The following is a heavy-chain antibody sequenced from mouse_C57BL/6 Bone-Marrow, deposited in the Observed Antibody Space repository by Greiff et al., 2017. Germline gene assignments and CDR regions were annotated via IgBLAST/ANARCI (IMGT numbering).Heavy chain of an antibody. CDR2: IHPNSGST. Sequence: VQLQQPGAELVKPGASVKLSCKASGYTFTSSWMHWVKQRPGQGLEWIGMIHPNSGSTNYNEKFKGKATLTVDKSSSTAYMQLSSLTSEDSAVYYCASDYGSSYDWFAYWGQGTLVTVSA. CDR1: GYTFTSSW. J-gene: IGHJ3*01. CDR3: ASDYGSSYDWFAY. D-gene: IGHD1-1*01. V-gene: IGHV1-64*01.